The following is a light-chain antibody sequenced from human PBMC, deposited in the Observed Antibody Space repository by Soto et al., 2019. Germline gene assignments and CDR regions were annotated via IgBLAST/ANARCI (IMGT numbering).Light chain of an antibody. CDR1: QSVAGN. CDR3: QQYNNWPLT. J-gene: IGKJ4*01. V-gene: IGKV3-15*01. CDR2: GAS. Sequence: EIVMTQSPATLSVSPGERATLSCRASQSVAGNLAWYQQKPGQAPRLLMYGASTRATGIPARFSGSGSGTEFTLTINSLQSEDFRVYYCQQYNNWPLTFGGGTKVEIK.